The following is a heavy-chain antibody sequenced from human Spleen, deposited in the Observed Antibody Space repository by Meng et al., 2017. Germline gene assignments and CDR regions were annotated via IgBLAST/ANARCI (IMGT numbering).Heavy chain of an antibody. V-gene: IGHV1-69*13. CDR3: AVPRDGDSLRARYGMDA. Sequence: SVKVSCKTSGGTFNSYGLSWVRQAPGQGLEWMGGIIPIFGTANYAQQFQGRVTITADESTSTAYMVLSSMTSEDTAFYCCAVPRDGDSLRARYGMDAWGQGTPVTVSS. CDR2: IIPIFGTA. CDR1: GGTFNSYG. D-gene: IGHD5-24*01. J-gene: IGHJ6*02.